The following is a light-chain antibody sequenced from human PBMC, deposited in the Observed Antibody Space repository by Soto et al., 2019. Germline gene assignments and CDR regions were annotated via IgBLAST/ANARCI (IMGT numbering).Light chain of an antibody. Sequence: DVQMTQSPSTLSASVGDRVTITCRASQGIVRWLAWYQQKPGKAPKLLVSAADTSQSGVPSRFSGSGSGTEFTLTINSLQPEDSATYYCQRLNSYPVTFGQGTRLEI. V-gene: IGKV1-9*01. CDR3: QRLNSYPVT. J-gene: IGKJ5*01. CDR1: QGIVRW. CDR2: AAD.